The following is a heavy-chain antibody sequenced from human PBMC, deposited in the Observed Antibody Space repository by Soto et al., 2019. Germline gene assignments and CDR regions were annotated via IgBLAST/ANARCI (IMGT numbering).Heavy chain of an antibody. J-gene: IGHJ4*02. CDR2: ISYDGSNK. V-gene: IGHV3-30*18. Sequence: QVQLVESGGGVVQPGRSLRLSCAASGFTFSSYGMHWVRQAPGKGLEWVAVISYDGSNKYYADSVKGRFTISRDNSKNTLYLQMNSLRAEDTAVYYGAKGGYSSGWSYVHYWGQGTLVTVSS. CDR3: AKGGYSSGWSYVHY. D-gene: IGHD6-19*01. CDR1: GFTFSSYG.